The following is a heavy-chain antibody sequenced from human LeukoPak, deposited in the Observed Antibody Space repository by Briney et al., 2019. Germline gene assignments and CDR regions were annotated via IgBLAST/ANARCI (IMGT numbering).Heavy chain of an antibody. Sequence: PGGSLRLSCAASGFTFSSYAMSWVRQAPGKGLEWVSAIRGSGGSTYYADSVKGRFTISRDNSKNTLCLQMNSLRAEDTAVYYCAKDFAKSPKSTVTTRVRYFDYWGQGTLVTVSS. CDR3: AKDFAKSPKSTVTTRVRYFDY. V-gene: IGHV3-23*01. CDR2: IRGSGGST. D-gene: IGHD4-17*01. CDR1: GFTFSSYA. J-gene: IGHJ4*02.